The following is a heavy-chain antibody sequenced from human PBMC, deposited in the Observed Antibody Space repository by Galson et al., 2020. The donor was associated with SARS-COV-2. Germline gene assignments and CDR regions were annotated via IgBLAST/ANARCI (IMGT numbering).Heavy chain of an antibody. J-gene: IGHJ6*02. CDR1: GFSVTRGH. CDR2: ISTSSSYT. V-gene: IGHV3-21*01. CDR3: ARDEGIRGYNYGRLYYGMDV. Sequence: NSSETLSLTCAVSGFSVTRGHLWGWIRQPPGKGLEWVSSISTSSSYTYYVDSVKGRFSISRDNPRNSLYLQMNSLRAEDTAVYYCARDEGIRGYNYGRLYYGMDVWGQGTTVTVSS. D-gene: IGHD5-18*01.